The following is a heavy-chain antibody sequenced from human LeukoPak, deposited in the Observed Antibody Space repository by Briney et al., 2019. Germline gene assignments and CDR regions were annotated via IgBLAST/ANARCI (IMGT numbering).Heavy chain of an antibody. V-gene: IGHV3-21*01. D-gene: IGHD2-21*01. J-gene: IGHJ6*02. CDR2: ISSSSSYI. Sequence: GGSLRLSCAASGFTFSSYSMNWVRQAPGKGLEWVSSISSSSSYIYYADSVKGRFTISRDNAENSLYLQMNSLRAEDTAVYYCARGLPGERGYYYGMDVWGQGTTVTVSS. CDR3: ARGLPGERGYYYGMDV. CDR1: GFTFSSYS.